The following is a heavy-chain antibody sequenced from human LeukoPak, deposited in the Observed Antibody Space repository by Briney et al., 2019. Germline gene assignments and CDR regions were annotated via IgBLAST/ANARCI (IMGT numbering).Heavy chain of an antibody. D-gene: IGHD3-22*01. Sequence: SVKVSCKASGGTFSSYAVSWVRQAPGQGLEWMGRIIRIFGTANYAQKFQGRVTITTDESTSTAYMELSSLRSEDTAVYYCARVKGRGSGYHLDIWGQGTMVTVSS. J-gene: IGHJ3*02. CDR2: IIRIFGTA. CDR3: ARVKGRGSGYHLDI. CDR1: GGTFSSYA. V-gene: IGHV1-69*05.